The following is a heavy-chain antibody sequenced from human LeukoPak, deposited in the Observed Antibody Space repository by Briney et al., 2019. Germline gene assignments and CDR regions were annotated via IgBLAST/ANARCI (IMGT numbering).Heavy chain of an antibody. CDR3: TSRYSSSWAFDC. CDR1: GGSLSGNQ. D-gene: IGHD6-13*01. Sequence: SETLSLTCAVYGGSLSGNQWNWIRQSPGKGLEWIGEINHSGSTNYNPSFKSRVTISVDTPKNQFSLQLNSVTAADTAVYYCTSRYSSSWAFDCWGRGTPVTVSS. J-gene: IGHJ4*02. V-gene: IGHV4-34*01. CDR2: INHSGST.